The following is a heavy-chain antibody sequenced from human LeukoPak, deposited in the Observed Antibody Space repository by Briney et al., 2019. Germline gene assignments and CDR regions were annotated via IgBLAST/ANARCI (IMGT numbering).Heavy chain of an antibody. J-gene: IGHJ5*02. D-gene: IGHD3-22*01. Sequence: PSETLSLTCTVSGGSISSSSYYWGWIRQPPGKGLESIGSIYYSGSTYYNPSLKSRVTISVDTSKNQFSLKLSSVTAADTAVYYCARQLLNYYDSSGYIGPWGQGTLVTVSS. CDR3: ARQLLNYYDSSGYIGP. V-gene: IGHV4-39*01. CDR1: GGSISSSSYY. CDR2: IYYSGST.